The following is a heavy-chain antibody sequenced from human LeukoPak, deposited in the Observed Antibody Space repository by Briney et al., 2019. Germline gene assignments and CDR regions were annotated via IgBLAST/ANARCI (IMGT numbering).Heavy chain of an antibody. CDR2: INNDGSSA. V-gene: IGHV3-74*01. D-gene: IGHD1-1*01. J-gene: IGHJ6*02. Sequence: PGGSLRLSCAASGFTFNNYWIHWVRQVPGKGLVWVSRINNDGSSASYVDSVKGRFTISRDNAKNTLFLQMNSLSAEDTAVYYCARRGTGHGMDVWGQGTTVIVSS. CDR1: GFTFNNYW. CDR3: ARRGTGHGMDV.